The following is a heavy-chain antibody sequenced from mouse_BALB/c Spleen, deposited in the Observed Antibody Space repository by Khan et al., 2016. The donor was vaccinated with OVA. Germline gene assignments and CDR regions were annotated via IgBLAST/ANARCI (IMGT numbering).Heavy chain of an antibody. J-gene: IGHJ3*01. CDR2: IYPNSGGT. D-gene: IGHD1-2*01. CDR3: IRSGYGAFAF. CDR1: GYTFTDYN. Sequence: VQLKQSGPELVKPGASVKISCKASGYTFTDYNMDWVKQSHGKSLEWIGYIYPNSGGTGYNQKFKTKATLTVDISSSTAYMELRSLTSEDSAVYYCIRSGYGAFAFWGQGTLVTVSA. V-gene: IGHV1S29*02.